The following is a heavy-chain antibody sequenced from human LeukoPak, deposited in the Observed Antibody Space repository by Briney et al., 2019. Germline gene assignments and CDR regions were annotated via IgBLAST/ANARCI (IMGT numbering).Heavy chain of an antibody. J-gene: IGHJ4*02. CDR1: GFTFSKFA. V-gene: IGHV3-23*01. CDR2: ISGSGGST. Sequence: GGSLRLSCAASGFTFSKFALSWVRQAPGKGLEWVSAISGSGGSTYYADSVKGRFTISRDNSKNPLYLQMNSLRAEDTAVYYCAKVHCGGDCYPSNFDYWGQGTLVTVSS. CDR3: AKVHCGGDCYPSNFDY. D-gene: IGHD2-21*02.